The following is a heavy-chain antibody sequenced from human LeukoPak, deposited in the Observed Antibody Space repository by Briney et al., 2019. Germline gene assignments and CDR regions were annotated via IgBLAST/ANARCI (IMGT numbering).Heavy chain of an antibody. CDR1: GGSISSYY. V-gene: IGHV4-4*07. Sequence: SETLSLTCTVSGGSISSYYWSWIRQPAGKGLEWIGRIYTSGSTNYNPPLKSRVTMSVDTSKNQFSLKLSSVTAADTAVYYCARERALRFLEWLPDYYGMDVWGQGTTVTVSS. CDR3: ARERALRFLEWLPDYYGMDV. CDR2: IYTSGST. D-gene: IGHD3-3*01. J-gene: IGHJ6*02.